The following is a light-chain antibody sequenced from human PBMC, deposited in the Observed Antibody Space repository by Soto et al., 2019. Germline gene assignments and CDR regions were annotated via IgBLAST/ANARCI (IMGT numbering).Light chain of an antibody. V-gene: IGKV3-11*01. CDR3: QQRSSAIT. CDR2: DAS. CDR1: QSVSSH. Sequence: EILLTQSPATLSLSPGERATLSCRASQSVSSHFAWFQQRPGQAPRLLIYDASNRATGIPARLSGRGSGTDFTLTISSLEPEDFPVYYCQQRSSAITFGQGTRLEIK. J-gene: IGKJ5*01.